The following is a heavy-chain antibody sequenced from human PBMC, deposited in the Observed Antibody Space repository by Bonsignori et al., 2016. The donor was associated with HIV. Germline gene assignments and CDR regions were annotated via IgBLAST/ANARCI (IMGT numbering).Heavy chain of an antibody. Sequence: LRLSCTVSGGSISSGSYYWSWIRQPAGKGLEWIGRIYTSGSTNYNPSLKSRVTISVDTSKNQFSLKLSSVTAADTAVYYCARDKDSYGYLGTFDYWGQGTLVTVSS. CDR3: ARDKDSYGYLGTFDY. CDR2: IYTSGST. J-gene: IGHJ4*02. D-gene: IGHD5-18*01. V-gene: IGHV4-61*02. CDR1: GGSISSGSYY.